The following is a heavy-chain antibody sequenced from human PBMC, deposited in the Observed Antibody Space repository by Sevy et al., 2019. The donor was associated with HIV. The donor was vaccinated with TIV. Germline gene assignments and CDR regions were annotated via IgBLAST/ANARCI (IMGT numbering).Heavy chain of an antibody. J-gene: IGHJ4*02. V-gene: IGHV3-66*02. D-gene: IGHD5-18*01. Sequence: GGSLRLSCAASGITVSNKYMSWVRQAPGKGLEWVSLINSAGNTYYAGSAKGRFTISSDNSNNTLDLQMNRLTAEDTAVYYCLTGRGYLQDSWGQGTLVTVSS. CDR1: GITVSNKY. CDR3: LTGRGYLQDS. CDR2: INSAGNT.